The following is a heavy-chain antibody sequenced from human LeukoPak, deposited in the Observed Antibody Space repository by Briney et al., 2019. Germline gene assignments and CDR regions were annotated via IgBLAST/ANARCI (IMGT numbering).Heavy chain of an antibody. CDR1: GFTMRNHW. CDR2: IKQDGSEI. D-gene: IGHD2/OR15-2a*01. CDR3: VRGESGIQENSFDI. J-gene: IGHJ3*02. Sequence: GGSLRLSCAASGFTMRNHWMSWVRQAPGKGLEWVADIKQDGSEIHYVDSVKGRFTISRDNAKNSLYLQMNSLRVEDTAVYYCVRGESGIQENSFDIWGQGTLVTVSS. V-gene: IGHV3-7*03.